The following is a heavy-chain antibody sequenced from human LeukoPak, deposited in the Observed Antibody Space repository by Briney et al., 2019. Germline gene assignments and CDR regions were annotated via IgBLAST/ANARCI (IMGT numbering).Heavy chain of an antibody. D-gene: IGHD2-2*01. CDR3: AREGVPDFYYYYMDV. J-gene: IGHJ6*03. CDR2: INPNSGGT. Sequence: ASVKVSCKASGYTFTDYYMHWVRQAPGQGLEWMGWINPNSGGTNYAQKFQGRVTMTRDTSISTAYMELSRLRSDDTAVYYCAREGVPDFYYYYMDVWGKGTTVTVSS. CDR1: GYTFTDYY. V-gene: IGHV1-2*02.